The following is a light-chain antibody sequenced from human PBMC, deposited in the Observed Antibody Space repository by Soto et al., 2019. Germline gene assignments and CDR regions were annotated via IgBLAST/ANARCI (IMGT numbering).Light chain of an antibody. Sequence: IVLTQSPGTLSLSPGERVTLSFRASQSVSSTYLAWYQQKPGQAPRLLIYGASTRATGIPARFSGSGSGTEFTLTISSLQSEDFAVYYCQQYNNWPPITFGQGTRLEIK. V-gene: IGKV3-15*01. CDR2: GAS. CDR1: QSVSSTY. CDR3: QQYNNWPPIT. J-gene: IGKJ5*01.